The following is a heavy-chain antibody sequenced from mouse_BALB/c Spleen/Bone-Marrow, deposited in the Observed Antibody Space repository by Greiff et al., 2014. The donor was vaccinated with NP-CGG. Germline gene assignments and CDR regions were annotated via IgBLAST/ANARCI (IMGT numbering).Heavy chain of an antibody. V-gene: IGHV5-9-1*01. CDR2: ISGGGSYT. D-gene: IGHD2-4*01. Sequence: EVKLVESGGGLVKPGGSLKLSCAASGFTFSSYAMSWVRQTPEKRLEWVATISGGGSYTYYPDSVKGRFTISRDNAKNTLYLQMSSLRSEDTAMYYCARVITWYFDVWGAGTTVTVSS. J-gene: IGHJ1*01. CDR3: ARVITWYFDV. CDR1: GFTFSSYA.